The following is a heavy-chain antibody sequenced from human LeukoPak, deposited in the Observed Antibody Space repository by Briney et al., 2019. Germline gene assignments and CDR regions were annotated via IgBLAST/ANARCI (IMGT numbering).Heavy chain of an antibody. CDR2: IYYSGST. CDR1: GGSISSYY. J-gene: IGHJ4*02. V-gene: IGHV4-59*08. CDR3: ARLGVRGVLRGYDY. D-gene: IGHD3-10*01. Sequence: PSETLSLTCTVSGGSISSYYWSWIRQPPGKGLEWIGYIYYSGSTNYNPSLKSRVTISVDTSKNQFSLKLSSVTAADTAVYYCARLGVRGVLRGYDYWGQGTLVTVSS.